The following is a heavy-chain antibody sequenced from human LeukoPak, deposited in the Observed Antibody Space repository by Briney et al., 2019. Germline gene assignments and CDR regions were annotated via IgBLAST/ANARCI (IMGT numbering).Heavy chain of an antibody. V-gene: IGHV1-18*01. CDR3: ARSGDGHWFDP. D-gene: IGHD4-17*01. CDR2: ISGYNGDT. Sequence: GASVKVSCKTSGYTFNTFGVGWVRQAPGQGLEWMGWISGYNGDTNFAEKLQGRVTMTTDTSTSTAYMELRSLRSDDTAVYYCARSGDGHWFDPWGQGTLLTVSS. CDR1: GYTFNTFG. J-gene: IGHJ5*02.